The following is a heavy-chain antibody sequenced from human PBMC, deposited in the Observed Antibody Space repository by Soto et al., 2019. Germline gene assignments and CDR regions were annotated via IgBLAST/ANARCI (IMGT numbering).Heavy chain of an antibody. CDR3: ARGVAGSGFDL. J-gene: IGHJ4*02. Sequence: SQTLSLTCAISGDSVSSNTAAWNWIRSSPSRGLEWLGRTYYRSNWRHDYAVSVKSRITVNPDTSKNHFSLQLNSVTPADTAVYYCARGVAGSGFDLWGRGTLVTVSS. D-gene: IGHD6-19*01. V-gene: IGHV6-1*01. CDR1: GDSVSSNTAA. CDR2: TYYRSNWRH.